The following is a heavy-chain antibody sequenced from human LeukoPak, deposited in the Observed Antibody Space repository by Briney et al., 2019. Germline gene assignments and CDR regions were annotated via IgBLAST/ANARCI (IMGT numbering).Heavy chain of an antibody. CDR3: ARTISIRSDTWGDIKYFDY. J-gene: IGHJ4*02. Sequence: SETLSLICSVSGGSISSSSYHWDWIRQSPGKGLEWIGDIYYSGDPTYKPYLKSRLTISVETSKNQFSLRLRSVTAADTAVYYCARTISIRSDTWGDIKYFDYWGQGTLVTVSS. CDR1: GGSISSSSYH. D-gene: IGHD3-10*01. CDR2: IYYSGDP. V-gene: IGHV4-39*01.